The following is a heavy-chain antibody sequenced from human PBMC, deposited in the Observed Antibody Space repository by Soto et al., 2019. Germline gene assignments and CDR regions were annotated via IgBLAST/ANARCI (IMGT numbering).Heavy chain of an antibody. CDR1: EFTFTSST. CDR3: AADDEGWKLDLDV. V-gene: IGHV1-58*01. D-gene: IGHD1-1*01. J-gene: IGHJ6*02. CDR2: IVVGSGNT. Sequence: RASVKVSCKASEFTFTSSTVQWVRQARGQRLEWIGWIVVGSGNTNYAQKFQERVTITRDMSTSTAYMELSSLRSEDTAVYYCAADDEGWKLDLDVWGQGTTVTVSS.